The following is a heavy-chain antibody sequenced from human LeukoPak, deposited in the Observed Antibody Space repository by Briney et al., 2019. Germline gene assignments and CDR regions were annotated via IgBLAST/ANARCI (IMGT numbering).Heavy chain of an antibody. V-gene: IGHV3-23*01. CDR3: AKQSGYCSDGSCYFPY. CDR2: ISNNGGYT. CDR1: GFTFSSSA. J-gene: IGHJ4*02. Sequence: GGSLRLSCAASGFTFSSSAMSWVRRAPGKGLEWVSAISNNGGYTYYADSVQGRFTISRDNSKSTLCLQMNSLRAEDTAVYYCAKQSGYCSDGSCYFPYWGQGTLVTVSS. D-gene: IGHD2-15*01.